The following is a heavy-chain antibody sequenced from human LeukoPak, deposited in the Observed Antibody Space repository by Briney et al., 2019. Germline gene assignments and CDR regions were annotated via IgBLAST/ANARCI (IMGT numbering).Heavy chain of an antibody. CDR1: GYTFTGYY. CDR3: ARSSRPCSGGSCYLYSYYYHNMDV. D-gene: IGHD2-15*01. J-gene: IGHJ6*03. V-gene: IGHV1-2*02. Sequence: ASVKVSCKASGYTFTGYYIHWVRQAPGQGLELMGWINPNNGGTNYAQKFQGRVTMTRDTSISTAYVELSRLRSDDTAVYYCARSSRPCSGGSCYLYSYYYHNMDVWGKGTTVTISS. CDR2: INPNNGGT.